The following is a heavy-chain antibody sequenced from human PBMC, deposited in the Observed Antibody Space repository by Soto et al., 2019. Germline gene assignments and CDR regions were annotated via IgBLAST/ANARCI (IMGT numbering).Heavy chain of an antibody. Sequence: GGSLRLSCAAAGFTFRDYGMSWVRQAPGKGLESVSAISGSGDSTYYADSVTGRFTISRDNSKNTLFLQMNSLTAEDTAIYYCAKDGRRFLEWLLYADYWGLGTLVTVSS. V-gene: IGHV3-23*01. D-gene: IGHD3-3*01. CDR1: GFTFRDYG. J-gene: IGHJ4*02. CDR2: ISGSGDST. CDR3: AKDGRRFLEWLLYADY.